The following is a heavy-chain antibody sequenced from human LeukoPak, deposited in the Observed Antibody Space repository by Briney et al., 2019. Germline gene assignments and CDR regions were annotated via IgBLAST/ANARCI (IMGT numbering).Heavy chain of an antibody. V-gene: IGHV3-21*04. CDR2: ISSSSSYI. CDR3: VKETLGYVDGSGYYYFDS. Sequence: GGSLRLSCAASGFTFSSYSMNWVRQAPGKGLEWVSSISSSSSYIYYADSVKGRFTISRDNAKNLLYLQMNSLRAEDTAFYYCVKETLGYVDGSGYYYFDSWGQGTLVTVSS. J-gene: IGHJ4*02. D-gene: IGHD3-22*01. CDR1: GFTFSSYS.